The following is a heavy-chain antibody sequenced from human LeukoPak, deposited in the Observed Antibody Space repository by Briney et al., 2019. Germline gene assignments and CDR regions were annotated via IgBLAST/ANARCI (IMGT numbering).Heavy chain of an antibody. CDR2: ISGSGGST. CDR3: AKDLGGEFDY. V-gene: IGHV3-23*01. Sequence: GGTLRLSCAASGFTFSSYGMSWVRQAPGKGLEWVSAISGSGGSTYYADSVKGRFTISRDNSKNTLYLQMNSLRAEDTAVSYCAKDLGGEFDYWGQGTLVTVSS. J-gene: IGHJ4*02. CDR1: GFTFSSYG. D-gene: IGHD2-21*01.